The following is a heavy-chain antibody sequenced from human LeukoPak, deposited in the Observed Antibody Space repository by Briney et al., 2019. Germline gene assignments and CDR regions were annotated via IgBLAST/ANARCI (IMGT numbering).Heavy chain of an antibody. CDR2: INSDGSST. Sequence: GGSLRLSCAASGFTFSSYWMHWVRHAPGKGLVWVSRINSDGSSTTYADSVKGRFTISRDNAKNTLYLQMNSLRAEDTAVYYCARVDTGRLRLGDEFWGQGTLVTVSS. J-gene: IGHJ4*02. V-gene: IGHV3-74*01. D-gene: IGHD3-16*01. CDR1: GFTFSSYW. CDR3: ARVDTGRLRLGDEF.